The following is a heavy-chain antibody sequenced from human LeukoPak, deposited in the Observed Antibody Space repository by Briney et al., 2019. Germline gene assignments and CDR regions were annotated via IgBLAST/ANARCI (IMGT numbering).Heavy chain of an antibody. CDR3: ATDLRDSGSVIPGWFEP. CDR2: TYYGRTT. Sequence: PSETLSLTCTVSGASISSGAYYWSWIRHHPEKGLEWIGNTYYGRTTYYNPSLKSRVTISLDTSKNQFSLKLNSVTAAATAVYYCATDLRDSGSVIPGWFEPLGQGTL. J-gene: IGHJ5*02. V-gene: IGHV4-31*03. CDR1: GASISSGAYY. D-gene: IGHD3-10*01.